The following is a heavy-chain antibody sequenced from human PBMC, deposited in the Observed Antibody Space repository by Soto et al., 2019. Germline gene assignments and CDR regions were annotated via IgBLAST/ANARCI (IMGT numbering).Heavy chain of an antibody. CDR3: ARDRDYYDSSGYGPGYYGMDV. Sequence: SETLSLTCTVSGGSISSGVYYWSWIRQHPGKGLEWIGYIYYSGSTYYNPSLKSRVTISVDTSKNQFSLKLSSVTAADTAVYYCARDRDYYDSSGYGPGYYGMDVWGQGTTVTVSS. D-gene: IGHD3-22*01. V-gene: IGHV4-31*03. CDR1: GGSISSGVYY. CDR2: IYYSGST. J-gene: IGHJ6*02.